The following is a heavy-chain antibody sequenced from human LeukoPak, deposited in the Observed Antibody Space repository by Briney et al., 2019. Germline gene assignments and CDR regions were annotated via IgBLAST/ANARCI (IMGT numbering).Heavy chain of an antibody. J-gene: IGHJ4*02. Sequence: SETLSLTRTVSGGSVSSGTYYWSWIRQPPGKGLEWIGYISYSGSTDYNPSLKSRVTISVDMSKTQFSLELRSVTAADTAVYYCRYSSGWYQVDYWGQGTLVTVSS. CDR1: GGSVSSGTYY. V-gene: IGHV4-61*01. CDR3: RYSSGWYQVDY. CDR2: ISYSGST. D-gene: IGHD6-19*01.